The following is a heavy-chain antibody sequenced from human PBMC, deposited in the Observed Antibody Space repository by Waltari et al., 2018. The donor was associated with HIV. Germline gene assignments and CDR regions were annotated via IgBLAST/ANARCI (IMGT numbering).Heavy chain of an antibody. CDR2: ISHFGAT. CDR1: GSSISPAYN. J-gene: IGHJ4*02. Sequence: QVQLQESGPGLVRPSAPLSLSCAVSGSSISPAYNCGWIRLPPAKGLWWIGSISHFGATYYSPSLKSRVTISLDTSNNQFSLTLNSVTAADTAVYYCARDPALTRVTGYDFWGQGILVTVSS. CDR3: ARDPALTRVTGYDF. V-gene: IGHV4-38-2*02. D-gene: IGHD4-17*01.